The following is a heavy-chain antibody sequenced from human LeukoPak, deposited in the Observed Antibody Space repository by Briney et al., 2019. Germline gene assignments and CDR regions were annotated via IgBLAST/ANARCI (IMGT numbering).Heavy chain of an antibody. Sequence: SETLSLTCTVSGGSISSYYWSWIRQPAGKGLEWIGRIYTSGSTNYNPSLKSRVTMSVDTSKNQFSLKLSSVTAADTAAYYCARLGNVWFGELSYGMDVWGQGTTVTVSS. CDR1: GGSISSYY. J-gene: IGHJ6*02. CDR2: IYTSGST. V-gene: IGHV4-4*07. D-gene: IGHD3-10*01. CDR3: ARLGNVWFGELSYGMDV.